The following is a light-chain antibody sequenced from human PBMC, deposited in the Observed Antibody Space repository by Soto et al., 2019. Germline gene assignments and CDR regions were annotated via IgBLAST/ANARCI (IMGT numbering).Light chain of an antibody. CDR1: LRLPHSSGYHY. J-gene: IGKJ1*01. Sequence: DIVMTQSPLSLRVTRQEPGSISCRSSLRLPHSSGYHYLDWYPQKPGQSPQLLIYLGSNRASGVPDRFSGSGSGTDFTLKISRVEAEDVGVYYCMQPLQTPWTFGQGTKVDIK. CDR2: LGS. CDR3: MQPLQTPWT. V-gene: IGKV2-28*01.